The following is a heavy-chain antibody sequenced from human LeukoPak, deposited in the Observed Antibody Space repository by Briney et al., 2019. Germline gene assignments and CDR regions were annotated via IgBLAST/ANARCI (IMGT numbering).Heavy chain of an antibody. CDR2: INPSGGST. CDR1: GYTFTSYY. J-gene: IGHJ6*03. D-gene: IGHD6-6*01. Sequence: VASVKVSCKASGYTFTSYYMHWVRQAPGQGLEWMGIINPSGGSTSYAQKFQGRVTMTRDMSTSTVYMELSSLRSEDTAVYYCARRGKTPLVRDYYYYMDVWGKGTRSPSP. CDR3: ARRGKTPLVRDYYYYMDV. V-gene: IGHV1-46*01.